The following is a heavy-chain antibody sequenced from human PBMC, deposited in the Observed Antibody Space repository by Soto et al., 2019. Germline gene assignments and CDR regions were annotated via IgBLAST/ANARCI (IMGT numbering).Heavy chain of an antibody. D-gene: IGHD3-16*02. Sequence: QVQLVQSGAEVKKPGASVKVSCKASGYTFTSYGISWVRQAPGQGLEWMGWISAYNGNTNYAQKFPGRVTMTTDTSTSTAYMELRSLRSDDTAVYYCARVVGDYVWGSYRPYYFDYWGQGTLVTVSS. CDR2: ISAYNGNT. CDR3: ARVVGDYVWGSYRPYYFDY. J-gene: IGHJ4*02. CDR1: GYTFTSYG. V-gene: IGHV1-18*01.